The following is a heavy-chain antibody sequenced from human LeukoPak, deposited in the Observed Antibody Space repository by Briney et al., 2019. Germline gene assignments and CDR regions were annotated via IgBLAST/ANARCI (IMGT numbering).Heavy chain of an antibody. V-gene: IGHV3-30*07. CDR1: GFVFSDYP. Sequence: GGSLRLSCSASGFVFSDYPLHWIRQSPGKGPEWVAVISFDGSHQYYADSVKGRFTISRDNSKNTLYLQMNSLRAEDTALYYCARGKPVTGTPDYYSYGMDVWGQGTMVTVSS. D-gene: IGHD1-20*01. J-gene: IGHJ6*02. CDR3: ARGKPVTGTPDYYSYGMDV. CDR2: ISFDGSHQ.